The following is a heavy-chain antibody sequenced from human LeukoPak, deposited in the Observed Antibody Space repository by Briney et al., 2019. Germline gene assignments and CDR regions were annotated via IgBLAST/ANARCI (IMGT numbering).Heavy chain of an antibody. CDR2: ISAYNGNT. CDR1: GYTFTSYG. J-gene: IGHJ4*02. CDR3: AREDSSGYLRGENYFDY. D-gene: IGHD3-22*01. Sequence: ASVKVSCKASGYTFTSYGISWVRQAPGQGLEWMGWISAYNGNTNSQKLQGRVTMTTDTSTSTAYMELRSLRSDDTAVYYCAREDSSGYLRGENYFDYWGQGTLVTVSS. V-gene: IGHV1-18*01.